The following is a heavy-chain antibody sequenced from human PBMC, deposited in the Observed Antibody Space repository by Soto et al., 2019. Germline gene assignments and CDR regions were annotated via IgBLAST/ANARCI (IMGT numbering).Heavy chain of an antibody. Sequence: PGESLKISCKGSGYSFTSYWISWVRQMPGKGLEWMGRIDPSDSYTNYSPSFQGHVTISADKSISTAYLQWSSLKASDTAMYYCARRNIVVVPDAIPGDYYYSGMDVWGHRTTVTVS. CDR3: ARRNIVVVPDAIPGDYYYSGMDV. D-gene: IGHD2-2*02. CDR1: GYSFTSYW. V-gene: IGHV5-10-1*01. CDR2: IDPSDSYT. J-gene: IGHJ6*02.